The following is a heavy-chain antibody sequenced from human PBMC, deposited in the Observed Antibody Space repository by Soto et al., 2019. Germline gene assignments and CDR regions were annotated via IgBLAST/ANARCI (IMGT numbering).Heavy chain of an antibody. CDR3: ASGLRWLGADY. D-gene: IGHD5-12*01. V-gene: IGHV3-33*01. Sequence: QVQLVESGGGVVQPGRSLRLSCAASGFTFSSYGMHWVRQAPGKGLEWVAVIWYDGSNKYYADSVKGRFTISRDNSKNTLYLQMNSLRAEDTAVYYCASGLRWLGADYWGQGTLVTVSS. CDR2: IWYDGSNK. CDR1: GFTFSSYG. J-gene: IGHJ4*02.